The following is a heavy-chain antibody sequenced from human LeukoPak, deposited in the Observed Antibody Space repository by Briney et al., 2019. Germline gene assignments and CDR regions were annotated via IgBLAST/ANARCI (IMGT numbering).Heavy chain of an antibody. Sequence: SETLSLTCTVPGGSISSSSYYWGWIRQPPGKGLEWIGSIYYSGSTYYNPSLKSRVTISVDTSKNQFSLKLSSVTAADTAVYYCVRYFDWLLYGFDYWGQGTLVTVSS. CDR3: VRYFDWLLYGFDY. J-gene: IGHJ4*02. V-gene: IGHV4-39*01. CDR2: IYYSGST. CDR1: GGSISSSSYY. D-gene: IGHD3-9*01.